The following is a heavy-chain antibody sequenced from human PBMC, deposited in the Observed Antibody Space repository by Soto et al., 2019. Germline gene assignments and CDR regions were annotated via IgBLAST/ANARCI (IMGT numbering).Heavy chain of an antibody. V-gene: IGHV3-30*18. J-gene: IGHJ4*02. D-gene: IGHD2-21*02. CDR1: GFTFSSYG. CDR3: AKVVSTVVVTMIDY. Sequence: PGGSLRLSCAASGFTFSSYGMHWVRQAPGKGLEWVAVISFDGSHKYYTDSVKGRFTISRDNSKNTLYLQMNSLRAEDTAVYYCAKVVSTVVVTMIDYWGQGTLVTVSS. CDR2: ISFDGSHK.